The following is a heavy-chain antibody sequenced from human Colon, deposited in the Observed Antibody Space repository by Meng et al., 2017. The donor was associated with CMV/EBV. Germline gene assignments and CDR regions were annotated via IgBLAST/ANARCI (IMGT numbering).Heavy chain of an antibody. CDR2: INQDGTTK. D-gene: IGHD2-15*01. Sequence: GESLKISCAASGFTFSSYRMNWVRQAPGKGLEWVANINQDGTTKHYVDSVEGRFTISRDNAKNSLYLQMNSLRAEDMALYYCARDLDFVVGSTVTYDALDIWGQGTMVTVSS. J-gene: IGHJ3*02. CDR1: GFTFSSYR. V-gene: IGHV3-7*01. CDR3: ARDLDFVVGSTVTYDALDI.